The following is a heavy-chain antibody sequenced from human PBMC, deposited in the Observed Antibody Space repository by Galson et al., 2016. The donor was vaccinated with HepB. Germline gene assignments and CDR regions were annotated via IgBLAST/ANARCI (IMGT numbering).Heavy chain of an antibody. CDR1: GFSLSTSGVA. J-gene: IGHJ4*02. CDR3: GHFSLEYSSAWGDY. D-gene: IGHD6-6*01. V-gene: IGHV2-5*02. Sequence: PALVKPTQTLTLTCTFSGFSLSTSGVAVGWIRQPPGKALEWLGLIYWDDEKRYSPSLKSRLTISKDTSKNQVVVTMTNMDPVDTATYYCGHFSLEYSSAWGDYWGQGSLVTVSP. CDR2: IYWDDEK.